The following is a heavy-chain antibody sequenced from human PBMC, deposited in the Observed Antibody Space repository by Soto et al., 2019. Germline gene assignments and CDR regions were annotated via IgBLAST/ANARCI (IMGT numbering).Heavy chain of an antibody. CDR3: AAADYDFWSGYYGP. D-gene: IGHD3-3*01. J-gene: IGHJ5*02. Sequence: ASVKVSCRVSGFTFKSSAVQWVRQARGQRLEWIGWIVVGSGNADYQQKFQQRVTLTRDLSTSTAYLEMSSLRSEDTAVYYCAAADYDFWSGYYGPWGQGTLVTVSS. CDR1: GFTFKSSA. CDR2: IVVGSGNA. V-gene: IGHV1-58*01.